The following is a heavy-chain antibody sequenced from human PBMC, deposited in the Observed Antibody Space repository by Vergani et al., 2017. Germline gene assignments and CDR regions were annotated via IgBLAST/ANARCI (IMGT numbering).Heavy chain of an antibody. CDR3: ARLRGWXVGY. CDR1: GGSFSGYY. Sequence: QVQLQQWGAGLLKPSETLSLTCAVYGGSFSGYYWSWIRQPPGKGLEWIGEINHSGSTNYNPSLKSRVTISVDTSKNQFSLKLSSVTAAETAVYYCARLRGWXVGYWGQGTLVTVSS. CDR2: INHSGST. J-gene: IGHJ4*02. V-gene: IGHV4-34*01. D-gene: IGHD6-19*01.